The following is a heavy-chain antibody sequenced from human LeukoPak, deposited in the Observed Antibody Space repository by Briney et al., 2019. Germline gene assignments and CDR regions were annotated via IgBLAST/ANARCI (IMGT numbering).Heavy chain of an antibody. J-gene: IGHJ4*02. CDR3: AGLVSSGWLTQRGYFDY. CDR2: ISSSSSYI. V-gene: IGHV3-21*04. Sequence: GGSLRLSCAASGFTFSSYSMNWVRQAPGKGLEWVSSISSSSSYIYYADSVKGRFTISRDNAKNSLYLQMNSLRAEDTAVYYCAGLVSSGWLTQRGYFDYWGQGTLVTVSS. D-gene: IGHD6-19*01. CDR1: GFTFSSYS.